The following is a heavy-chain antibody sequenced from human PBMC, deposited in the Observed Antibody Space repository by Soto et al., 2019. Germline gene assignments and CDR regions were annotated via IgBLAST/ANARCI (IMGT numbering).Heavy chain of an antibody. D-gene: IGHD2-2*01. V-gene: IGHV1-69*01. CDR1: GGTLNNYG. Sequence: QVQLVQSGAEVKKPGSSVRVSCKASGGTLNNYGIYWVRQAPGQGLEWMGGTIPALGTTTYAQKFQGRVTINADDSTSTSYMEMSSLGSEDTAIYYCARVGVMGSKFSYYQAMDVWGQGTTVTVSS. J-gene: IGHJ6*02. CDR2: TIPALGTT. CDR3: ARVGVMGSKFSYYQAMDV.